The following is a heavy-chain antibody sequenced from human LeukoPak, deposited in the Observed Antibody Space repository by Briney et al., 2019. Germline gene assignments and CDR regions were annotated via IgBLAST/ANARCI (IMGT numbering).Heavy chain of an antibody. CDR1: GYTFTHYA. J-gene: IGHJ4*02. V-gene: IGHV1-3*01. CDR3: ARDDFSTYPGLNYFDY. CDR2: TNVGNDYT. Sequence: ASVKVSCKASGYTFTHYAVHWVPQAPGQRLEWMGWTNVGNDYTESSQKFQDRLTITSDTAATTVYMELSSLRSEDTAVYYCARDDFSTYPGLNYFDYWGQGSLVTVSS. D-gene: IGHD4-11*01.